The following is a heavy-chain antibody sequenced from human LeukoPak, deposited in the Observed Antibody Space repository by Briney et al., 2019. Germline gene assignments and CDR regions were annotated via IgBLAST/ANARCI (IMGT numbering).Heavy chain of an antibody. J-gene: IGHJ4*01. CDR2: ISYDGTNK. CDR3: AREYSSGYYRTFDY. CDR1: ELIFSTYT. Sequence: GGSLRLSCAASELIFSTYTMHWVRQAPGMGLECVAIISYDGTNKSYADSVKGRFTISRDNSKSILYLQMNSLRAEDTAMYYCAREYSSGYYRTFDYWGHGTLVTVSS. V-gene: IGHV3-30-3*01. D-gene: IGHD3-22*01.